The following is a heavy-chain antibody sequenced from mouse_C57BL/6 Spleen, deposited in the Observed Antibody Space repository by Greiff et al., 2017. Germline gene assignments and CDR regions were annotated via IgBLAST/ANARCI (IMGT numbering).Heavy chain of an antibody. Sequence: EVKVIESGGGLVKPGGSLKLSCAASGFTFSDYGMHWVRQAPEKGLEWVAYISSGSSTIYYADTVKGRFTISRDNAKNTLFLQMTSLRSEDTAMYYCARGPTVVGDAMDYWGQGTSVTVSS. CDR2: ISSGSSTI. J-gene: IGHJ4*01. D-gene: IGHD1-1*01. V-gene: IGHV5-17*01. CDR1: GFTFSDYG. CDR3: ARGPTVVGDAMDY.